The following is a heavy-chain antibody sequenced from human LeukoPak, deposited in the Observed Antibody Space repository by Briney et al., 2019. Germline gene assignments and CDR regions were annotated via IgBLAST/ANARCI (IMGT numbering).Heavy chain of an antibody. D-gene: IGHD3-10*01. Sequence: GGSLRLSCAASGFTFSSYNMNWVRQAPGKGLEWVSYISSSSSTIYYADSVKGRFTISRDNAKNSLYLQMNSLRAEDTAVYYCARGYYFDYWGQGTLVTVSS. CDR3: ARGYYFDY. V-gene: IGHV3-48*01. CDR1: GFTFSSYN. CDR2: ISSSSSTI. J-gene: IGHJ4*02.